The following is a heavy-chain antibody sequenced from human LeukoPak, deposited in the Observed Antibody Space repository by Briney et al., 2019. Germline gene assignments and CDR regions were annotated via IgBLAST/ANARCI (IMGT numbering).Heavy chain of an antibody. Sequence: GGSLRLSCAASGFTFSSYSMNWVRQAPGKGLEWVSSISSSSSYIYYADSVKGRFTISRDNAKNPLYLQMNSLRAEDTAVYYCARDRGSSWYSYMMGWGQGTLVTVSS. D-gene: IGHD6-13*01. CDR2: ISSSSSYI. J-gene: IGHJ4*02. V-gene: IGHV3-21*01. CDR3: ARDRGSSWYSYMMG. CDR1: GFTFSSYS.